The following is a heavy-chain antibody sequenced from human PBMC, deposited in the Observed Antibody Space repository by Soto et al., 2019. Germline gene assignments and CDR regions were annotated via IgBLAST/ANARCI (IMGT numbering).Heavy chain of an antibody. D-gene: IGHD6-6*01. V-gene: IGHV4-34*01. CDR3: ASAARGIAARAFDY. CDR1: GGSFSGYY. Sequence: SETLSLTCAVYGGSFSGYYWSWIRQPPGKGLEWIGEINHSGSTNYNPSLKSRVTISVDTSTNQFSLKLSSVTAADTAVYYCASAARGIAARAFDYWGRGTLVTVSS. J-gene: IGHJ4*02. CDR2: INHSGST.